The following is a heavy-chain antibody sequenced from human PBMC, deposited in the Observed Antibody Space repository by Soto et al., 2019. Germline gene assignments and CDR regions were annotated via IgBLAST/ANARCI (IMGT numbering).Heavy chain of an antibody. D-gene: IGHD3-9*01. V-gene: IGHV6-1*01. CDR3: AREVGDILTGWVHDAFDI. Sequence: QSQTLSLTCAISGDSVSSNSAAWNWIRQSPSRGLEWLGRTYYRSKWYNDYAVSVKSRITINPDTSKNQFSLQLNSVTPEDTAVYYCAREVGDILTGWVHDAFDIWGQGTMVTVSS. CDR2: TYYRSKWYN. CDR1: GDSVSSNSAA. J-gene: IGHJ3*02.